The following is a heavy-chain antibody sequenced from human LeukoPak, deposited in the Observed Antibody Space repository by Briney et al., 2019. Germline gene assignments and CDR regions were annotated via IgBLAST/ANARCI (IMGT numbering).Heavy chain of an antibody. Sequence: ASVKVSCKASGYTFTGYYMHWVRQAPGQGLEWMGWINPNSGGTNYAQKFQGRVTMTRDTSISTAYMELGRLRSDDTAVYYCARAGLYYDSSGCFDYWGQGTLVTVSS. J-gene: IGHJ4*02. V-gene: IGHV1-2*02. CDR3: ARAGLYYDSSGCFDY. CDR2: INPNSGGT. D-gene: IGHD3-22*01. CDR1: GYTFTGYY.